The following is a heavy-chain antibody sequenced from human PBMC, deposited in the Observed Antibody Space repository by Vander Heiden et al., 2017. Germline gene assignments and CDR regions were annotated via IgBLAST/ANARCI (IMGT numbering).Heavy chain of an antibody. Sequence: QVQLQQWGAGLLKPSETLSLTCAVYGGSIRGYYWSWIRQPPGKGLEWIGEINHSGSTNYNPSLKSRVTISVDTSKNQFSLKLSSVTAADTAVYYCARRAVYYDILTGYYKGKNYFDYWGQGTLVTVSS. D-gene: IGHD3-9*01. CDR1: GGSIRGYY. V-gene: IGHV4-34*01. J-gene: IGHJ4*02. CDR2: INHSGST. CDR3: ARRAVYYDILTGYYKGKNYFDY.